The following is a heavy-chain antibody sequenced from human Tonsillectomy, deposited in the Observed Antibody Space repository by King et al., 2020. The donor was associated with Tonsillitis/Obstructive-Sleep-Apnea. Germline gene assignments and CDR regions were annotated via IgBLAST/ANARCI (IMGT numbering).Heavy chain of an antibody. CDR1: GDSISSYN. CDR3: AREALDAFDI. Sequence: VQLQESGPGLVKPSETLSLTCTVSGDSISSYNWSWIRQPPGKGLKWIGYIYYSGSTTYNPSLKSRVTISVDTSKNQFSLELSSVTAADTAVYYCAREALDAFDIWGQGTMVTVSS. CDR2: IYYSGST. J-gene: IGHJ3*02. V-gene: IGHV4-59*01.